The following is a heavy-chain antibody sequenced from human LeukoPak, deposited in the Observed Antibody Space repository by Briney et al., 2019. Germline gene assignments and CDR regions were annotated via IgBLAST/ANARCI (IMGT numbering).Heavy chain of an antibody. CDR3: AKTWGFGKIDY. J-gene: IGHJ4*02. CDR1: GFTVSSNY. D-gene: IGHD3-16*01. V-gene: IGHV3-30*02. Sequence: GGSLRLSCAASGFTVSSNYVSWVRQAPGKGLEWVAFIQYDGSNKYYADSVKGRFTISRDNSNSTLFLQMNSLRPEDTALYYCAKTWGFGKIDYWGQGVLVTVSS. CDR2: IQYDGSNK.